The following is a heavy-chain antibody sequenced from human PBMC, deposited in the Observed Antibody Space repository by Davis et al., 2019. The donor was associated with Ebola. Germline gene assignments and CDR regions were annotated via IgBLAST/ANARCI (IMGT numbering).Heavy chain of an antibody. V-gene: IGHV4-4*02. CDR1: GASITSDSW. Sequence: GSLRLSCTVSGASITSDSWCSCVRQPPGQGLECIGEIHHTGTTNYNPSLTSRVTISVDKSKNEFSLRLDSVTAADTAVFYCATKIPGSSWWPDFDKWGQGTLVTVSS. CDR3: ATKIPGSSWWPDFDK. D-gene: IGHD6-13*01. J-gene: IGHJ4*02. CDR2: IHHTGTT.